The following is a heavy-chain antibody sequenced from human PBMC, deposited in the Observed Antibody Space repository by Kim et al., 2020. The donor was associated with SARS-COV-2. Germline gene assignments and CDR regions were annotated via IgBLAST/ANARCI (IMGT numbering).Heavy chain of an antibody. D-gene: IGHD3-9*01. Sequence: LKSRVTISVDTSKNQFSLKLGSVTAADTAVYYCARRRNYDILTGYYNFDYWGQGTLVTVSS. J-gene: IGHJ4*02. CDR3: ARRRNYDILTGYYNFDY. V-gene: IGHV4-39*01.